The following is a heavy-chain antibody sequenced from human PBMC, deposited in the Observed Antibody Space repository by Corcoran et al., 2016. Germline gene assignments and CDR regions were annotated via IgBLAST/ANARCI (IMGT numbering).Heavy chain of an antibody. J-gene: IGHJ4*02. V-gene: IGHV3-15*07. CDR3: ARGGSGGDY. Sequence: EVQLVESGGGLVKPGGSLRLSCAASDITFTNAWMNWVRQAPGKGLEWVGRIKSKTDGGTTDYAAPVKGRFTISRDDSKNTVYLQMNSLKAEDTAVYYCARGGSGGDYWGQGTLVTVSS. CDR1: DITFTNAW. D-gene: IGHD2-15*01. CDR2: IKSKTDGGTT.